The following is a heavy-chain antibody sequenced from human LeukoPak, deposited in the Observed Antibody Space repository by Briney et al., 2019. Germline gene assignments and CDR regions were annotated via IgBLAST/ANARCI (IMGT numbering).Heavy chain of an antibody. CDR3: ARHLTYGGWNS. Sequence: GGSLRLSCAASGFTFSNYAMSWVRQVPGKGLEWVSAISGSGGNTFYADSVKGRFTISRDNSKNTLYLQVNSLRAADTAVYFCARHLTYGGWNSWGQGTLVTVSA. CDR1: GFTFSNYA. D-gene: IGHD4-23*01. CDR2: ISGSGGNT. J-gene: IGHJ4*02. V-gene: IGHV3-23*01.